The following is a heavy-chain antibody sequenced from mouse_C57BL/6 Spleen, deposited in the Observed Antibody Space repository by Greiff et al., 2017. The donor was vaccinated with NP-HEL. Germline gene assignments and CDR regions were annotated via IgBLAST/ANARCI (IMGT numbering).Heavy chain of an antibody. J-gene: IGHJ2*01. V-gene: IGHV1-52*01. D-gene: IGHD3-2*02. CDR2: IDPSDSET. CDR3: ARRGTAQAPYYFDY. Sequence: VKLQQPGAELVRPGSSVKLSCKASGYTFTSYWMHWVKQRPIQGLEWIGNIDPSDSETHYNQKFKDKATLTVEKSSSTAYMQLSSLTSEDSAVYYCARRGTAQAPYYFDYWGQGTTLTVSS. CDR1: GYTFTSYW.